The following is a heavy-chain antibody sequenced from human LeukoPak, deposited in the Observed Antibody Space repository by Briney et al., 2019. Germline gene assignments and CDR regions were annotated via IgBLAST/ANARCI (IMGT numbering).Heavy chain of an antibody. CDR1: GGSFSGYY. CDR2: INHSGST. Sequence: NASETLSLTCAVYGGSFSGYYWSWIRQPPGKGLEWIGEINHSGSTNYNPSLKSRGTISVDTSKNQFSLKLSSVTAADTAVYYCARGATYYYDSSGTRWFDPWGQGTLVTVSS. V-gene: IGHV4-34*01. CDR3: ARGATYYYDSSGTRWFDP. D-gene: IGHD3-22*01. J-gene: IGHJ5*02.